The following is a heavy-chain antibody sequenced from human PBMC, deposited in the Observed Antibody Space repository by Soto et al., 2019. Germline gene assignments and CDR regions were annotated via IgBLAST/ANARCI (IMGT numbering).Heavy chain of an antibody. CDR2: INHSGST. CDR1: GGSFSGYY. J-gene: IGHJ6*04. Sequence: SETLSLTCAVYGGSFSGYYWSWIRQPPGKGLEWIGEINHSGSTNYNPSLKSRVTISVDTSKNQFSLKLSSVTAADTAVYYCARGDSGYYSEGKMDVWGKGTTVTVSS. V-gene: IGHV4-34*01. D-gene: IGHD3-3*01. CDR3: ARGDSGYYSEGKMDV.